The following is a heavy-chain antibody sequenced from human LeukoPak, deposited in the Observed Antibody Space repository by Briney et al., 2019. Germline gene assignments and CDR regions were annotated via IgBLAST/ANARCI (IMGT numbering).Heavy chain of an antibody. CDR3: AREADEENFFDY. Sequence: GESLRLSCAASGFTLSGYSMSWVRQAPGKGLEWVSSISSSSTYIYYADSVKGRFTISRDNAKNSLYLQMNSLRAEDTTVYYCAREADEENFFDYWGQGTLVTVSS. CDR1: GFTLSGYS. CDR2: ISSSSTYI. V-gene: IGHV3-21*06. J-gene: IGHJ4*02.